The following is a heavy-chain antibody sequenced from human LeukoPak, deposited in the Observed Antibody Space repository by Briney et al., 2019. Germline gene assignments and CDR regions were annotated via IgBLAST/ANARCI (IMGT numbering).Heavy chain of an antibody. D-gene: IGHD2-21*01. CDR1: GFSFSKYA. J-gene: IGHJ4*02. Sequence: PGGSLRLSCAASGFSFSKYAMHWVRQAPGKELEWVAVISFDETKKYYADSVKGRFTISRDNSNNTLFLQMNSVKTEDTAVYFCARMKVIKGASLDYWGQGSLVTVSS. CDR3: ARMKVIKGASLDY. CDR2: ISFDETKK. V-gene: IGHV3-30-3*01.